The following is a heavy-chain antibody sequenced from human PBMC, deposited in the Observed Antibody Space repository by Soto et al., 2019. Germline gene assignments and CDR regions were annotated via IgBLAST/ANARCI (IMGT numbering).Heavy chain of an antibody. J-gene: IGHJ5*02. CDR1: GGTFSSYA. V-gene: IGHV1-69*13. Sequence: SVKVSCKASGGTFSSYAISWVRQAPGQGLEWMGGIIPIFGTANYAQKFQGRVTITADESTSTAYMELSSLRSEDTAVYYCANLMTGYSSSSDWFDPWGQGTLVTVSS. D-gene: IGHD6-6*01. CDR3: ANLMTGYSSSSDWFDP. CDR2: IIPIFGTA.